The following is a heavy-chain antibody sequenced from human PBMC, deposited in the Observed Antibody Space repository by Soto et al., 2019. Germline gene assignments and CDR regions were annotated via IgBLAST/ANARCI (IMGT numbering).Heavy chain of an antibody. D-gene: IGHD2-2*02. CDR1: GFTFSSYW. V-gene: IGHV3-7*03. Sequence: GGSLRLSCAASGFTFSSYWMSWVLQAPWKGLEWVANIKQDGSEKYYVDSVKGRFTISRDNAKNSLYLQMNSLRAEDTAVYYCARDAVVPAAIRPKGYYYYGMDVWGQGTTVTVSS. CDR2: IKQDGSEK. CDR3: ARDAVVPAAIRPKGYYYYGMDV. J-gene: IGHJ6*02.